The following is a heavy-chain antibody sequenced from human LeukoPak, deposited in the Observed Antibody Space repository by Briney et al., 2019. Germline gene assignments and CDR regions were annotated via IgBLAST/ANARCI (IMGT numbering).Heavy chain of an antibody. V-gene: IGHV3-30*02. CDR2: IHDDGSKK. CDR1: GFTFSSYG. J-gene: IGHJ4*02. CDR3: ARDGGSAWFLDY. Sequence: PGGSLRLSCAASGFTFSSYGMHWVRQAPGKGLEWVAFIHDDGSKKYHADSVKGRFTISRDNSKNTLYLQMNSLRAEDTAVYYCARDGGSAWFLDYWGQGTLVTVSS. D-gene: IGHD6-19*01.